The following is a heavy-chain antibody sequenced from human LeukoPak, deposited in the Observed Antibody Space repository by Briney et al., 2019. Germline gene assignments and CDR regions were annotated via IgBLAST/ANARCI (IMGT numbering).Heavy chain of an antibody. CDR1: GGTFSSYA. Sequence: ASVKVPCKASGGTFSSYAISWVRQAPGQGLEWMGGIIPIFGTANYAQKFQGRVTITTDESTSTAYMELSSLRSEDTAVYYCARDLKGGAFDIWGQGTMVTVSS. CDR2: IIPIFGTA. D-gene: IGHD3-16*01. CDR3: ARDLKGGAFDI. J-gene: IGHJ3*02. V-gene: IGHV1-69*05.